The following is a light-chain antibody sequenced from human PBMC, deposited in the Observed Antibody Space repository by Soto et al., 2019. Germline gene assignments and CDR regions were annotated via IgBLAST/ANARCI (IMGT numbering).Light chain of an antibody. CDR3: TSFTSSSTLYV. CDR2: DVS. V-gene: IGLV2-14*01. J-gene: IGLJ1*01. CDR1: GSDVVAYNY. Sequence: QSALTQPASVSGSPGQSITISCTGTGSDVVAYNYVSWYQQHPDKAPKLMIYDVSDRPSGVSNRFSGSKSGNTASLTISGLQAEDEADYYCTSFTSSSTLYVFGAGTKVTVL.